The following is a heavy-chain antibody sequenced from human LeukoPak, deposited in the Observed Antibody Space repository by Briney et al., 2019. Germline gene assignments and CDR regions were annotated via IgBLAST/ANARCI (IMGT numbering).Heavy chain of an antibody. CDR2: IIPIFGTV. V-gene: IGHV1-69*01. CDR3: ARRAPYYYYMDV. Sequence: SVKVSCKASGGTFSSYGISWVRQAPGQGLEWMGGIIPIFGTVNYAERFQGRVTITADESTSTAYMELSSLRSEDTAVYYCARRAPYYYYMDVWGKGTTVTISS. CDR1: GGTFSSYG. J-gene: IGHJ6*03.